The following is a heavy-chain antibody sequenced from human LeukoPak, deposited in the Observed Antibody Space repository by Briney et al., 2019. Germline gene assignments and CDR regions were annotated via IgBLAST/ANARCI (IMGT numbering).Heavy chain of an antibody. Sequence: SETLSLTCTVSGGSISSSSYYWGWIRQPSGKGLEWIGSIYYSGSTYYNPSLKSRVTISVDTSKNQFSLKLSSVTAADTAVYYCARRSIAAAVQHWGQGTLVTVSS. J-gene: IGHJ1*01. CDR2: IYYSGST. CDR3: ARRSIAAAVQH. V-gene: IGHV4-39*01. D-gene: IGHD6-13*01. CDR1: GGSISSSSYY.